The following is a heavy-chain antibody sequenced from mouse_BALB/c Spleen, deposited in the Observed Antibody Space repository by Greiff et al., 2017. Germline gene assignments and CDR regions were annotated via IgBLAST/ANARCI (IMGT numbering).Heavy chain of an antibody. CDR3: ARAGITHFDY. Sequence: VQLVESGPGLVAPSQSLSITCTVSGFSLTSYGVHWVRQPPGKGLEWLGVIWAGGSTNYNSALMSRLSISKDNSKSQVFLKMNSLQTDDTAMYYCARAGITHFDYWGQGTTLTVSS. D-gene: IGHD2-4*01. J-gene: IGHJ2*01. CDR2: IWAGGST. CDR1: GFSLTSYG. V-gene: IGHV2-9*02.